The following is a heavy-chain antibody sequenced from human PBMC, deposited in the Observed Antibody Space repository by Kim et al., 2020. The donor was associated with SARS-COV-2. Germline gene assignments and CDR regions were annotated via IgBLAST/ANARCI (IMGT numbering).Heavy chain of an antibody. CDR1: GYSFTSYW. V-gene: IGHV5-51*01. CDR2: IYPGDSDT. Sequence: GESLKISCKGSGYSFTSYWIGWVRQMPGKGLEWMGIIYPGDSDTRYSTSFQGQVTISADKSISTAYLQWSSLKASDTAMYYCARTKPEDYDILTGYYNGGVDVCGQGTTVTVSS. D-gene: IGHD3-9*01. CDR3: ARTKPEDYDILTGYYNGGVDV. J-gene: IGHJ6*02.